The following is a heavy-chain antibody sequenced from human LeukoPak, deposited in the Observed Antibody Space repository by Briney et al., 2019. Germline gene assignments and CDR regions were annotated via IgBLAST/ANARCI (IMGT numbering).Heavy chain of an antibody. D-gene: IGHD6-19*01. CDR3: ARHNGRAVAVDY. CDR2: IYTSGST. J-gene: IGHJ4*02. V-gene: IGHV4-61*02. CDR1: GGSISSGSYY. Sequence: PSETLSLTCTVSGGSISSGSYYWSWIRQPAGKGLEWIGRIYTSGSTNYNPSLKSRVTISVATSKNQFSLKLSSVTAADTAVYYCARHNGRAVAVDYWGQGTLVTVSS.